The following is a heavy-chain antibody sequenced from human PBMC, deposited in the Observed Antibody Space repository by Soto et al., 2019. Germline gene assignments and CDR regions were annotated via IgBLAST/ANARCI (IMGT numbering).Heavy chain of an antibody. Sequence: EVQVMESGGGLVQPGRSLRLSCAASGFSFDDYAMHWVRQAPGKGLEWVSGISWNSGTIGYADSVKGRFTRSRDNAKNSLYLQMNSLRAEDTALYYCAKSTGGTANGMGVWGQGTTVTVSS. CDR2: ISWNSGTI. J-gene: IGHJ6*02. D-gene: IGHD2-8*02. CDR1: GFSFDDYA. V-gene: IGHV3-9*01. CDR3: AKSTGGTANGMGV.